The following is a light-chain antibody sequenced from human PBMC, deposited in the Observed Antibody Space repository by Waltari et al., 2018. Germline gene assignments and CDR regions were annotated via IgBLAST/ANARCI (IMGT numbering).Light chain of an antibody. CDR3: QQYNDWPRT. CDR1: QRVSSN. V-gene: IGKV3-15*01. J-gene: IGKJ1*01. CDR2: GAS. Sequence: EIVMTQSPATLSVSPGERATPACRASQRVSSNLAWYQQKPGQSPRFLIYGASTRATGIAARFSGSGSGTEFTLTISSLQSEDFALYCCQQYNDWPRTFGQGTKVEI.